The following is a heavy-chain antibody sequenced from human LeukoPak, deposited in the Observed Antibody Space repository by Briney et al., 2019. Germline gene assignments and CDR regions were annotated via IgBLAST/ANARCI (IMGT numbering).Heavy chain of an antibody. CDR2: INHSGST. D-gene: IGHD3-22*01. CDR1: GGSFSGYY. J-gene: IGHJ4*02. Sequence: SETLSLTCAVYGGSFSGYYWSWIRQPPGKGLEWIGEINHSGSTNYNPSLKSRVTISADTSKNQFSLKLSSVTAADTAVYYCARESRGWGGLYYYDSSGYYYFDYWGQGTLVTVSS. V-gene: IGHV4-34*01. CDR3: ARESRGWGGLYYYDSSGYYYFDY.